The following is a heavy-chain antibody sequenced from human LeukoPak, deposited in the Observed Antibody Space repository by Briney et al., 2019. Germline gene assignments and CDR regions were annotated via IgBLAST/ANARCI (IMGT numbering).Heavy chain of an antibody. CDR1: GFTFSSYA. Sequence: PAGALRLSCAASGFTFSSYAMSWVRQAPGKGLEWVSNISGSGGTTYYADSVKGRFTISRDNSKYTLYKQMNSPRADDTAVYYCVKGGSYSDYYFYYWGQGTLVTVSS. CDR3: VKGGSYSDYYFYY. CDR2: ISGSGGTT. V-gene: IGHV3-23*01. J-gene: IGHJ4*02. D-gene: IGHD5-12*01.